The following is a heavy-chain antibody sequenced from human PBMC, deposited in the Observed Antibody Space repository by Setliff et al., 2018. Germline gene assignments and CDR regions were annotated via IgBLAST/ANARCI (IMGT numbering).Heavy chain of an antibody. Sequence: ASVKVSCKASGYTFTSYAMHWVRQAPGQRLEWMGWINAGNGNTKYSQKFQGRVTMTRDTSTSTVYMELSSLRSEDTAVYYCARVNGDGSEYYFDYWGQGTLVTV. J-gene: IGHJ4*02. CDR1: GYTFTSYA. D-gene: IGHD4-17*01. CDR3: ARVNGDGSEYYFDY. V-gene: IGHV1-3*01. CDR2: INAGNGNT.